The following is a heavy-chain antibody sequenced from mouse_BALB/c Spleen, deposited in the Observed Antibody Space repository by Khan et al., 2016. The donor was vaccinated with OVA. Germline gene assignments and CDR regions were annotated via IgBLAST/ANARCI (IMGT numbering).Heavy chain of an antibody. V-gene: IGHV9-3-1*01. CDR3: ARPPYFSYVMDN. J-gene: IGHJ4*01. CDR1: GYTFTKSE. D-gene: IGHD2-10*01. Sequence: QIQLVQSGPELKKPGETVKISCKASGYTFTKSEMNWVKQAPGKGLKWMGWINTYTGEPTYADDFKGRFAFSLETSASTAYLQINNLKNEDTATYFCARPPYFSYVMDNWGQGTSVTVAS. CDR2: INTYTGEP.